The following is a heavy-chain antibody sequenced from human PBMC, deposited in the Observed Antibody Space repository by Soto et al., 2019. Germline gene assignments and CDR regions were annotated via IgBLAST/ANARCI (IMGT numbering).Heavy chain of an antibody. J-gene: IGHJ4*02. CDR1: GYSFTSYW. CDR2: IYPGDSDT. CDR3: ARLEVPYDSSGYYYNY. D-gene: IGHD3-22*01. Sequence: PGESLKISCKGSGYSFTSYWIGWVRQMPGKGLEWMGVIYPGDSDTRYSPSFQGQVTISADKSISTAYLQWSSLKASDTAMYYCARLEVPYDSSGYYYNYWGQGTLVTVSS. V-gene: IGHV5-51*01.